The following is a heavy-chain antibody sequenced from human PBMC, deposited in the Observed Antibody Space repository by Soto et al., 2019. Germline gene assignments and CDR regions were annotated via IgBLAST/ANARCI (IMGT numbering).Heavy chain of an antibody. CDR1: GYTFINYY. CDR2: INPMGGRA. J-gene: IGHJ3*02. D-gene: IGHD3-10*01. V-gene: IGHV1-46*01. CDR3: ARGGDYYGSGSYYKELSAFDI. Sequence: ASVKVSCKASGYTFINYYIHWARQAPGQGLEWMAIINPMGGRANYAQKFQGRVTITADNSTSTAYMELSSLRSEDTAVYYCARGGDYYGSGSYYKELSAFDIWGQGTMVTVSS.